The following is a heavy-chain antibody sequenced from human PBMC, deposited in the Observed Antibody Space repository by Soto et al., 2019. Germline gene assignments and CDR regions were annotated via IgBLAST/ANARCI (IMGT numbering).Heavy chain of an antibody. Sequence: SVKVSCKASGGTFSSYAISWVRQAPGQGLEWMGGIIPIFGTANYAQKFQGRVTITADESTSTAYMELSSLRSEDTAVYYCATMDLIYGMTDYYDYYGMDVWGPGTTVIVSS. J-gene: IGHJ6*02. CDR1: GGTFSSYA. CDR2: IIPIFGTA. V-gene: IGHV1-69*13. CDR3: ATMDLIYGMTDYYDYYGMDV. D-gene: IGHD1-1*01.